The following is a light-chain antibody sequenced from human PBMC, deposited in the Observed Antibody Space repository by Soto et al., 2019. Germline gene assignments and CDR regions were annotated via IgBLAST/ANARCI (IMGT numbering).Light chain of an antibody. Sequence: DVQVTQSTSSLSASVGDRVTITCQASQNINNYLNWYQQKPGRAPKLLIYDASNLQSGVPSRFSGSGSGTDFTLTISSLQSEDFAVYYCQQYNNWPTFGQGTKVDIK. J-gene: IGKJ1*01. V-gene: IGKV1-33*01. CDR3: QQYNNWPT. CDR1: QNINNY. CDR2: DAS.